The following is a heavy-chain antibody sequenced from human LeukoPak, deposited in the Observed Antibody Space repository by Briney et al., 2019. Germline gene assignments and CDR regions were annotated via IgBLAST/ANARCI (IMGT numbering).Heavy chain of an antibody. D-gene: IGHD3-22*01. V-gene: IGHV4-39*07. Sequence: ASETLSLTCTVSGGSISSSSYYWGWIRQPPGKGLEWIGSIYYSGSTYYNPSLKSRVTISVDTSKNQFSLKLSSVTAADTAVYYCARPINTYYYDSSGYRPGWSWFDPWGQGTLVTVSS. CDR2: IYYSGST. CDR3: ARPINTYYYDSSGYRPGWSWFDP. CDR1: GGSISSSSYY. J-gene: IGHJ5*02.